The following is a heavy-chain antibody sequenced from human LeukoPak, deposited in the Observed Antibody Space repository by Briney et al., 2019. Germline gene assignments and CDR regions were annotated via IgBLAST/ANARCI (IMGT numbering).Heavy chain of an antibody. V-gene: IGHV4-59*01. D-gene: IGHD4-17*01. Sequence: SETLSLTCSVSGGSFSGYYWSWIRQPPGKGLEWIGYVYFSGSTNYNPSLKSRVTISVDSSKNQFSLKLSSVTAADTAIYYCARQVTTLTTGRTFDIWGQATMVTVSS. CDR2: VYFSGST. CDR3: ARQVTTLTTGRTFDI. CDR1: GGSFSGYY. J-gene: IGHJ3*02.